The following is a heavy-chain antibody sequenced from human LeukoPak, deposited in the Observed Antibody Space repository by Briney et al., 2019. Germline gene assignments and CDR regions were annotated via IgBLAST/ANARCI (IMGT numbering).Heavy chain of an antibody. CDR3: AKIKSYYYDTSDKDAFDI. Sequence: SVKVSCKASGGTFSSYAISWVRQAPGQGLEWMGGIIPIFGTANYAQKFQGRVTITADKSTSTAYMELSSLRSEDTAVYYCAKIKSYYYDTSDKDAFDIWGQGTMVTVSS. D-gene: IGHD3-22*01. J-gene: IGHJ3*02. CDR2: IIPIFGTA. V-gene: IGHV1-69*06. CDR1: GGTFSSYA.